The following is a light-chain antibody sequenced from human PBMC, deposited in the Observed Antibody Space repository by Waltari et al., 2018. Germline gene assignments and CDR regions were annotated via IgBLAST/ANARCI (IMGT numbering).Light chain of an antibody. V-gene: IGLV2-23*02. CDR3: CSYAGGATWV. Sequence: QSALTQPASVSGSAGQSITISCTGTSDDVGSYNFVSWDQQNPGKAPRLLISEVTKRPAGVSSRCSGSKSGITASLTISGLQTEDEADYYCCSYAGGATWVFGGGTKLTVL. CDR2: EVT. J-gene: IGLJ3*02. CDR1: SDDVGSYNF.